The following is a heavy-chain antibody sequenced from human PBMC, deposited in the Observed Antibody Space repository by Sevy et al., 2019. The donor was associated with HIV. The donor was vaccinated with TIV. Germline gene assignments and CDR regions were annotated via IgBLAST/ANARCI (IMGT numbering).Heavy chain of an antibody. Sequence: GGSLRLSCEASGFTFTRYAFHWVRQAPGKGLEWVAVLSKEGTNKYYADSVKGRFTISRDNSRNTLFLQMQSLRADDTAVYFCAGDPHSGPHWGSFDSWGQGTLVTVSS. J-gene: IGHJ4*02. CDR1: GFTFTRYA. CDR3: AGDPHSGPHWGSFDS. CDR2: LSKEGTNK. D-gene: IGHD3-16*01. V-gene: IGHV3-30-3*01.